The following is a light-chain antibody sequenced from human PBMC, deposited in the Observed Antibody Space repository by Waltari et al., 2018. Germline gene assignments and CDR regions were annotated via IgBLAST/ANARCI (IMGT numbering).Light chain of an antibody. Sequence: EIVMTQSPATLSVSPGERATLSCRASQSVRNNLAWFQQKPGQVPRLLIYGASTRDTGSPARFSGSGSGTDFTLTISSLQSEDFAVYYCQQYNKWPTWTFGQGTKVEIK. CDR2: GAS. CDR3: QQYNKWPTWT. CDR1: QSVRNN. V-gene: IGKV3-15*01. J-gene: IGKJ1*01.